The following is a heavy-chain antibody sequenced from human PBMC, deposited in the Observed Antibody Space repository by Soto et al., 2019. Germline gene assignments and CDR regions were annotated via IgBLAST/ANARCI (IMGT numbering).Heavy chain of an antibody. D-gene: IGHD4-17*01. CDR1: GFAFNTYW. CDR2: IKQDGSEK. J-gene: IGHJ4*02. V-gene: IGHV3-7*03. Sequence: EVQLVESGGSLVQPGGSLRVSCAASGFAFNTYWMTWVRLAPGKGLEVVANIKQDGSEKDYVDSVKGRFTISRDNAKNSLYLQMNSLRAEDTAVYYCAIHADYSFDCWGQGTLVTVSS. CDR3: AIHADYSFDC.